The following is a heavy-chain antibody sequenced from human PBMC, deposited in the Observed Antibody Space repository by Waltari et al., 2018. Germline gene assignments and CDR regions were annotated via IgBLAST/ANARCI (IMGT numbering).Heavy chain of an antibody. V-gene: IGHV3-30*02. CDR1: GFTFSSYG. Sequence: QVQLVESGGGVVQPGGSLRLSCAASGFTFSSYGMHWVRQAPGKGLEWVAFIRYDGSNKYYADSVKGRFTISRDNSKNTLYLQMNSLRAEDTAVYYCAWVPSSSPGMEYYFDYWGQGTLVTVSS. J-gene: IGHJ4*02. CDR3: AWVPSSSPGMEYYFDY. CDR2: IRYDGSNK. D-gene: IGHD6-13*01.